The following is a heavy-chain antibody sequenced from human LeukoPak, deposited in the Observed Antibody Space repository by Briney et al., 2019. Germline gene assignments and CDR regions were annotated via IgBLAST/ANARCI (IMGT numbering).Heavy chain of an antibody. Sequence: SETLSLTCAVYGGSFSGYYWSWIRQPPGKGLEWIGEINHSGSTNYKPSLKSRVTISVDTSKNQFSLKLSSVTAADTAVYYCAKVMGWFGGFDYWGQGTLVTVSS. J-gene: IGHJ4*02. V-gene: IGHV4-34*01. CDR1: GGSFSGYY. CDR3: AKVMGWFGGFDY. D-gene: IGHD3-10*01. CDR2: INHSGST.